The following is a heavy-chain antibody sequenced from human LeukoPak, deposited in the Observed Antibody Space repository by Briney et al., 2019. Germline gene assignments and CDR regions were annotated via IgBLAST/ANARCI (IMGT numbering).Heavy chain of an antibody. D-gene: IGHD2-2*01. J-gene: IGHJ6*03. CDR2: ISAYNGNT. CDR3: ARAVVPAADYYYYYYYMDV. V-gene: IGHV1-18*01. Sequence: ASVKVSCKASRYTFTSYGISWVRQAPGQGLEWMGWISAYNGNTNYAQKLQGRVTMTTDTSTSTAYMELRSLRSDDTAVYYCARAVVPAADYYYYYYYMDVWGKGTTVTVSS. CDR1: RYTFTSYG.